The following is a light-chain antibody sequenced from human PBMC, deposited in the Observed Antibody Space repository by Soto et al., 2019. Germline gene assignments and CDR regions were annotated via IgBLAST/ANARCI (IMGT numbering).Light chain of an antibody. J-gene: IGLJ2*01. CDR2: EVS. CDR3: SSYAGSNNLV. CDR1: SSEVGGYNY. V-gene: IGLV2-8*01. Sequence: QSALTQPPSASGSPGQSVTISCTGTSSEVGGYNYVSWYQQHPGKAPKLMIYEVSKLPSGVPDRFSGSKSGNTASLTVSGLQDEDEADYYCSSYAGSNNLVFGGGTELTVL.